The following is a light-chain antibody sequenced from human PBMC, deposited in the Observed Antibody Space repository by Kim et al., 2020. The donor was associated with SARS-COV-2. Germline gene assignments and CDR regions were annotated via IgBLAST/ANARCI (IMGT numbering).Light chain of an antibody. V-gene: IGLV2-14*03. Sequence: GQSSTMSCTGTSGDVGAYNYVAWFQQHPGKAPELMIFGVSERPSGVSNRFSGSKSDNTASLTISGLQAEDEADYYCISFTTRSTWVFGGGTQLTVL. CDR1: SGDVGAYNY. CDR2: GVS. CDR3: ISFTTRSTWV. J-gene: IGLJ3*02.